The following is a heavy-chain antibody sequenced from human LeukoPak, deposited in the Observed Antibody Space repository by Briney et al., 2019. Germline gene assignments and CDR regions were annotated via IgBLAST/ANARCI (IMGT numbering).Heavy chain of an antibody. D-gene: IGHD4-17*01. Sequence: GESLKIYWKGSGNNFTSLWIDWVRQMPGKGLEWMGIIYPGDSDTRYSPSFQGQVTISADKSISTTYLQRGSLKASDTAMYYCARLVHLYGYYVIQSTLGQGTLVTVSS. CDR3: ARLVHLYGYYVIQST. J-gene: IGHJ5*02. CDR2: IYPGDSDT. CDR1: GNNFTSLW. V-gene: IGHV5-51*01.